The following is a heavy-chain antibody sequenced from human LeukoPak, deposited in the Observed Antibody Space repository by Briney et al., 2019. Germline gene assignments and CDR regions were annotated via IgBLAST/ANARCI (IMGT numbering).Heavy chain of an antibody. V-gene: IGHV1-18*04. Sequence: GASVKVSCKASGYTFASYGISWVRQAPGQGLEWMGWISAYNGNTNYAQKLQGRVTMTTDTSTSTAYMELRSLRSDDTAVYYCARGRGFGELSLKYYFDYWGQGTLVTVSS. CDR3: ARGRGFGELSLKYYFDY. CDR1: GYTFASYG. D-gene: IGHD3-10*01. J-gene: IGHJ4*02. CDR2: ISAYNGNT.